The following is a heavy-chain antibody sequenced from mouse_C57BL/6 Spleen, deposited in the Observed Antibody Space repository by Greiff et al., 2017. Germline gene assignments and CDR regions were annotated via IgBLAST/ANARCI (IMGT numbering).Heavy chain of an antibody. V-gene: IGHV1-50*01. CDR2: IVPSDCYS. D-gene: IGHD2-5*01. CDR3: ARKAYYSNFYAMDY. CDR1: SYTFTCYW. Sequence: QVQLQQPGAELVNPGASVKLSCKASSYTFTCYWSQWVKQRPGQGLQGTGEIVPSDCYSNSNQKFKGTATLTVDTASSTAYMQLSNLTSEDSAVYYSARKAYYSNFYAMDYWGQGTSVTVSS. J-gene: IGHJ4*01.